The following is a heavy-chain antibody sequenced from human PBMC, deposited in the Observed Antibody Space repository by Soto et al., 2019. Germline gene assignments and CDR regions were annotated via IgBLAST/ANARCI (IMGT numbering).Heavy chain of an antibody. CDR1: GFSLTTNKMS. CDR3: VRCGAGSYYKRAFDI. V-gene: IGHV2-70*16. CDR2: IDWDDDK. D-gene: IGHD3-10*01. J-gene: IGHJ3*02. Sequence: PTQTLTLTCTFSGFSLTTNKMSVSWIRQPPGKALEWLARIDWDDDKFYNTSLKTRLTISKDTSKNQVLLTMTDMDPVDTATYYCVRCGAGSYYKRAFDIWGQGTVVTVSS.